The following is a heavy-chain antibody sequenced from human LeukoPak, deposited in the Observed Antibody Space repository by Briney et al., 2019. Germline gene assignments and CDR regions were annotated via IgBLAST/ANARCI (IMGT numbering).Heavy chain of an antibody. D-gene: IGHD3-16*02. V-gene: IGHV4-39*01. CDR3: ARVYDYVWGSYHPFDH. J-gene: IGHJ4*02. Sequence: SETLSLTCAVSGGSISSSSYYWGWIRQPPGKGLEWIGSIYYSGSTYYNPSLKSRVTISVDTSKNQFSLKLSSVTAADTAVYYCARVYDYVWGSYHPFDHWGQGTLVTVSS. CDR2: IYYSGST. CDR1: GGSISSSSYY.